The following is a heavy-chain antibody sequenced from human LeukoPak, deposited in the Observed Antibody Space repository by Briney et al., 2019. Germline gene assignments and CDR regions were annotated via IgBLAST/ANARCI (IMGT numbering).Heavy chain of an antibody. CDR2: IKRDVSSI. V-gene: IGHV3-74*03. J-gene: IGHJ4*02. CDR1: GFTFSSYW. D-gene: IGHD7-27*01. CDR3: ARDNWGSFDY. Sequence: GGSLRLSCAASGFTFSSYWMHWVRQAPGKGLVWVSRIKRDVSSITYADSVKGRFTISGDNAKNTLYLQMNSLRAEDTAVYYCARDNWGSFDYWGQGVLITVSS.